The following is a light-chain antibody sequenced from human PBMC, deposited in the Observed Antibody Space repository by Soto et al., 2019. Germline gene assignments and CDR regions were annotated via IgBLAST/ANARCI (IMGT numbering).Light chain of an antibody. CDR3: GTWDSSLSAGPYV. CDR2: ENN. Sequence: QSVLTQPPSVSAAPGQKVTISCSGSSSNIGNNYVSWYQQLPGTDPKLLIYENNKRPSGIPDRFSGSKSGPSATLGITGLQTGDEADYYCGTWDSSLSAGPYVFGTGTKLTVL. CDR1: SSNIGNNY. J-gene: IGLJ1*01. V-gene: IGLV1-51*02.